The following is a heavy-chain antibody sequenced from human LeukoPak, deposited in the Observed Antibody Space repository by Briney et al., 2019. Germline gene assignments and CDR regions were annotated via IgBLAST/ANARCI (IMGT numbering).Heavy chain of an antibody. D-gene: IGHD4-23*01. CDR1: GYTFTSYY. J-gene: IGHJ4*02. CDR3: ARLYGGNLDVGDY. CDR2: INPSGGST. Sequence: ASVKVSCKASGYTFTSYYMHWVRQAPGQGLEWMGLINPSGGSTNYAQKFQGRVTITTDESTSTAYMELSSLRSEDTAVYYCARLYGGNLDVGDYWGQGTLVTVSS. V-gene: IGHV1-46*01.